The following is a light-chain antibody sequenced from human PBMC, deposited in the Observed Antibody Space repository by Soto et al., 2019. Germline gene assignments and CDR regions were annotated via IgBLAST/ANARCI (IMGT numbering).Light chain of an antibody. Sequence: DIQMTQSPSSLSASVGDRVTITCRASQSISSYFNWYQQKPGKAPKLLIYAASSLQSGVPSRFSGSGSGTDFTLTISSLQPEDFATYYCQQSYSTPRTFGQGNKVEIK. CDR3: QQSYSTPRT. J-gene: IGKJ1*01. CDR2: AAS. CDR1: QSISSY. V-gene: IGKV1-39*01.